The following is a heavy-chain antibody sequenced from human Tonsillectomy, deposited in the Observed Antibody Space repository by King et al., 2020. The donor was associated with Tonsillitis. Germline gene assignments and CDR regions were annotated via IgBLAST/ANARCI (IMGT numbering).Heavy chain of an antibody. Sequence: QLVQSGGGLVQPGGSLRLSCAASGFTFSSYEMNWVRQAPGKGLEWVSYISSSGSTIYYADSVKGRFTISRDNAKNSLYLQMNSLRAEDTAVYYCARAGSGYSYVPDFDYWGQGTLVTVSS. CDR1: GFTFSSYE. CDR2: ISSSGSTI. D-gene: IGHD5-18*01. J-gene: IGHJ4*02. V-gene: IGHV3-48*03. CDR3: ARAGSGYSYVPDFDY.